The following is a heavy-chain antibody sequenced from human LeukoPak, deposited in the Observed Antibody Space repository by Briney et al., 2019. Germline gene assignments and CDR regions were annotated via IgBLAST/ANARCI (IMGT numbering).Heavy chain of an antibody. CDR1: GFTFSSYG. D-gene: IGHD3-3*01. CDR3: AREIRFLEWLASYYYYGMDV. Sequence: GGSLRLSSAASGFTFSSYGMHWVRQAPGKGLEWVAVIWYDGSNKYYADSVKGRFTISRDNSKNTLYLQMNSLRAEDTAVYYCAREIRFLEWLASYYYYGMDVWGQGTTVTVSS. CDR2: IWYDGSNK. V-gene: IGHV3-33*01. J-gene: IGHJ6*02.